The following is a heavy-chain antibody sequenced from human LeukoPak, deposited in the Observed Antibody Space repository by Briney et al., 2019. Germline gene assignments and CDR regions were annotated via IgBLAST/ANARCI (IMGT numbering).Heavy chain of an antibody. J-gene: IGHJ4*01. D-gene: IGHD2-21*02. V-gene: IGHV3-23*01. Sequence: PGGSLRLSCAASGFTLSSYAMSWVRQAPGKGLERVSAISGSGGSTYYADSVKGRFTISRDNSKNTLYLQMNSLRAEDTAVYYCARGSASTAPGWVYWGRGTPVTVSS. CDR3: ARGSASTAPGWVY. CDR2: ISGSGGST. CDR1: GFTLSSYA.